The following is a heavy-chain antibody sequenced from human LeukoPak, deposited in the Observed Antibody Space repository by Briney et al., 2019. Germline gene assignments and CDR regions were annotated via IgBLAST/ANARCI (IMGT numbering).Heavy chain of an antibody. J-gene: IGHJ5*02. Sequence: SETLSLTCTVSGGSISSHYWSWIRQPPGKGLEWIGYIYYSGSTNYNPSLKSRVTISVDTSKNQFSLKLSSVTAADTAVYYCARDSYGDYSGVFGPWGQGTLVTVSS. CDR2: IYYSGST. CDR1: GGSISSHY. D-gene: IGHD4-17*01. V-gene: IGHV4-59*11. CDR3: ARDSYGDYSGVFGP.